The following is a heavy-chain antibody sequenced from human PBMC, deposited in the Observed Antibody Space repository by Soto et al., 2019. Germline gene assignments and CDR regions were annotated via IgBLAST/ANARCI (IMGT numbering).Heavy chain of an antibody. Sequence: EVQLVESGGGLVQPGGSLRLSYAASGFTVSSNYMSWVRQAPGKGLEWVSVIYSGGSTYYADSVKGRFTISRHNSKNTLYLQMNSLRAEDTAVYYCARANSSSWQYYYYYYMDVWGKGTTVTVSS. J-gene: IGHJ6*03. CDR2: IYSGGST. CDR1: GFTVSSNY. CDR3: ARANSSSWQYYYYYYMDV. V-gene: IGHV3-53*04. D-gene: IGHD6-13*01.